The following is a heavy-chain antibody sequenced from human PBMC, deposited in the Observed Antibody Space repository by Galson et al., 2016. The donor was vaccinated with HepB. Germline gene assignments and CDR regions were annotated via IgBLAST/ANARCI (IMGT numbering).Heavy chain of an antibody. CDR3: ARDGTGTGSYSGAFY. CDR1: GFTFSTYS. D-gene: IGHD1-26*01. Sequence: SLRLSCAASGFTFSTYSMNWVRQSPGKGLEWIAYIGGESGIILYADSVKGRFIISRDNAENSLHLQMNTLRGEDTAVYYCARDGTGTGSYSGAFYWGQGALVTVSS. V-gene: IGHV3-48*04. CDR2: IGGESGII. J-gene: IGHJ4*02.